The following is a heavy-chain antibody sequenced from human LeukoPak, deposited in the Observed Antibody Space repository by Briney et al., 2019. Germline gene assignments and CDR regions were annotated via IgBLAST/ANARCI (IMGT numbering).Heavy chain of an antibody. Sequence: SETLSLTCTVSGGSISSSSYYWGWIRQPPGKGLEWIGSIYYSGSTYYNPSLKSRVTISVDTSKNQFSLKLSSVTAADTAVYYCARGDSYALFDYWGQGTLVTVSS. CDR3: ARGDSYALFDY. V-gene: IGHV4-39*07. CDR1: GGSISSSSYY. CDR2: IYYSGST. D-gene: IGHD5-18*01. J-gene: IGHJ4*02.